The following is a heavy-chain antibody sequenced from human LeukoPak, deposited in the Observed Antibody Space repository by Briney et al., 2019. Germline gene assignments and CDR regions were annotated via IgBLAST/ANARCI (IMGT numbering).Heavy chain of an antibody. Sequence: ASMKVSCKSSGFTFTDHYIHWVRQGPGQGLEWMGYIGPHSTFTSSPQEFQGRVTMTRDASMSTAYMELTRLTSDDTAVYYCASPSVGYSYGSGGYYYYGMDVWGQGTTVTVSS. CDR2: IGPHSTFT. CDR3: ASPSVGYSYGSGGYYYYGMDV. V-gene: IGHV1-2*02. D-gene: IGHD5-18*01. CDR1: GFTFTDHY. J-gene: IGHJ6*02.